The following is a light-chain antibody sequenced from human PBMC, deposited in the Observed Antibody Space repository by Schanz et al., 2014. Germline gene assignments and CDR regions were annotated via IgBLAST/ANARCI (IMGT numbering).Light chain of an antibody. J-gene: IGKJ2*01. CDR1: QSVLYSSDNKNY. CDR3: QQYYGSPYT. V-gene: IGKV4-1*01. CDR2: WAS. Sequence: DIVTTQSPDSLAVSLGERATIYCKSSQSVLYSSDNKNYLAWYQQKPGQPPTLLIYWASIRESGVPDRFIGSGSGTDFTLAISSLKAEDVAVYYCQQYYGSPYTFGQGTKGESK.